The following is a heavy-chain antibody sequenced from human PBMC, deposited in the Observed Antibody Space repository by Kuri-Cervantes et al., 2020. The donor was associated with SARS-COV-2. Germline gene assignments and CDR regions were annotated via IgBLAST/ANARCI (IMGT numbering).Heavy chain of an antibody. D-gene: IGHD3-3*01. Sequence: GSLRLSCTVSGGSISSSSYYWGWIRQPPGKGLEWIGSIYYSGSTYYNPSLKSRVTISVDTSKHQFSLKLSSVTAADTAVYYCARGTYDFWSGSMGYFDYWSQGTLVTVSS. CDR1: GGSISSSSYY. CDR2: IYYSGST. V-gene: IGHV4-39*07. CDR3: ARGTYDFWSGSMGYFDY. J-gene: IGHJ4*02.